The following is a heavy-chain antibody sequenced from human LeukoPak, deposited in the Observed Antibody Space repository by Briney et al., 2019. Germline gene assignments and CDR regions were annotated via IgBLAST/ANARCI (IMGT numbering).Heavy chain of an antibody. D-gene: IGHD5-18*01. V-gene: IGHV3-11*06. Sequence: PGGSLRLSCAASGFTFSNHWLHWVRQAPGKGLEWVSYIDGTNSYTNYADSVKGRFTIARDNAKNSLYLQINSLRAEDTAVYYCAGLLKDTAMGLDDYWGQGTLVTVSS. CDR2: IDGTNSYT. CDR1: GFTFSNHW. J-gene: IGHJ4*02. CDR3: AGLLKDTAMGLDDY.